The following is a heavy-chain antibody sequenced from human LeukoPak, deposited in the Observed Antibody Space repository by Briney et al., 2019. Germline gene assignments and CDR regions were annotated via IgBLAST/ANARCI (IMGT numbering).Heavy chain of an antibody. D-gene: IGHD6-13*01. CDR1: GGTFTGYY. CDR3: ARFTTGYSSSWYYFDY. J-gene: IGHJ4*02. V-gene: IGHV4-59*01. CDR2: IYYSGST. Sequence: PSETLSLTCAVDGGTFTGYYWSWIRQPPGKGLEWVGYIYYSGSTKYNPSLKSRVSISVDTSKNQFSLRLTSVTAADTAVYYCARFTTGYSSSWYYFDYWGQGTLVTVSS.